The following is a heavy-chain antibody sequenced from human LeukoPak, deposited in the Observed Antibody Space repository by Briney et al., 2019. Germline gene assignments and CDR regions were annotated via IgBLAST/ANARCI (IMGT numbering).Heavy chain of an antibody. V-gene: IGHV1-18*01. Sequence: ASVKVSCKAPGYTFTSYGISWVRQAPGQGLEWMGWISAYNGNTNYAQKLQGRATMTTDTSTSTAYMELRSLRSDDTAVYYCAIIAVAGTVAFDIWGQGTMVTVSS. CDR2: ISAYNGNT. J-gene: IGHJ3*02. CDR3: AIIAVAGTVAFDI. CDR1: GYTFTSYG. D-gene: IGHD6-19*01.